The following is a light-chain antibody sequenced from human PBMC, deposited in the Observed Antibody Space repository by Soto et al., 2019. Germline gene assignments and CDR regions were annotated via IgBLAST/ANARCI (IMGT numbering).Light chain of an antibody. J-gene: IGKJ1*01. Sequence: DIQMTQSPSSLPASVGDRVTITCRASQSISHYLNWYQQKPGKAPKLLIYKASTLKSGVPSRFSGSGSGTEFTLTISSLQPDDFATYYCQHYNSYSEAFGQGTKVDIK. CDR3: QHYNSYSEA. V-gene: IGKV1-5*03. CDR1: QSISHY. CDR2: KAS.